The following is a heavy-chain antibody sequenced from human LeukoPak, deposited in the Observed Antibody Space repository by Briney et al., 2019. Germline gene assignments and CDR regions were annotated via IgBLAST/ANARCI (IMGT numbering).Heavy chain of an antibody. CDR3: ARDSGTTEEVKFDP. J-gene: IGHJ5*02. CDR2: IYITGST. Sequence: SETLSLTCTVSGGSITSYYWSWIRQSAGKGLEWIGRIYITGSTTYNPSLKSRVTMSLDTSKNQFSLKLSSVTAADTAVYYCARDSGTTEEVKFDPWGQGTLVTVSS. CDR1: GGSITSYY. D-gene: IGHD3-10*01. V-gene: IGHV4-4*07.